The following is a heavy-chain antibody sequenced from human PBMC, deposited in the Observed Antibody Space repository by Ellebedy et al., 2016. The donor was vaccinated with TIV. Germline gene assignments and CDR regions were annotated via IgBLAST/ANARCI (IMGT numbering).Heavy chain of an antibody. D-gene: IGHD3-10*01. J-gene: IGHJ3*02. V-gene: IGHV4-30-4*01. CDR1: GGSISSGDYY. CDR2: IYYSGST. CDR3: ARDGWFGELYPDAFDI. Sequence: SETLSLTXTVSGGSISSGDYYWSWIRQPPGKGLEWIGYIYYSGSTYYNPSLKSRVTISVDTSKNQFSLKLSSVTAADTAVYYCARDGWFGELYPDAFDIWGQGTMVTVSS.